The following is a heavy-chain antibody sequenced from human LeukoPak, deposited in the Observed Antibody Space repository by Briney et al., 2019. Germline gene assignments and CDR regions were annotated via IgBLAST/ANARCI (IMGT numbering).Heavy chain of an antibody. CDR3: ARDLGDRSTGYYFHY. V-gene: IGHV3-33*01. CDR2: IWHDGSNK. D-gene: IGHD6-13*01. CDR1: GFTFSTYG. Sequence: GRSLRLSCAASGFTFSTYGMHWVRRAPGKGLEWVAVIWHDGSNKYYGESVKGRFTISRADSENTLYLHMNSLTAEDTAVYYCARDLGDRSTGYYFHYWGQGTLVTVPS. J-gene: IGHJ4*02.